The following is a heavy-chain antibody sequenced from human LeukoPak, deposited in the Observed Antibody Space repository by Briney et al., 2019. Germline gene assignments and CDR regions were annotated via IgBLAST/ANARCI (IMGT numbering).Heavy chain of an antibody. CDR2: IYYSGST. Sequence: SETLSLTCSVSGGSISSAYYWGWIRQPPGKGLEWIGTIYYSGSTYYNPSLKGRVAISVDTSQNQFSLTLNSMTAADTAFYYXXXXXXXXXXXSYSAGGRYYFDYWGQGALVTVSS. J-gene: IGHJ4*02. D-gene: IGHD3-10*01. CDR1: GGSISSAYY. CDR3: XXXXXXXXXXSYSAGGRYYFDY. V-gene: IGHV4-39*07.